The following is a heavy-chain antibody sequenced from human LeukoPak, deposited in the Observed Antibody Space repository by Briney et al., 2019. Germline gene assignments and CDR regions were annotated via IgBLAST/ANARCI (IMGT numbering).Heavy chain of an antibody. CDR2: INHSGST. Sequence: GPLRLSCAASGFTVSSNYMSWIRQPPGKGLEWIGEINHSGSTNYNPSLKSRVTISVDTSKNQFSLKLSSVTAADTAVYYCARGFTMIVYPWGQGTLVTVSS. V-gene: IGHV4-34*01. D-gene: IGHD3-22*01. CDR1: GFTVSSNY. CDR3: ARGFTMIVYP. J-gene: IGHJ5*02.